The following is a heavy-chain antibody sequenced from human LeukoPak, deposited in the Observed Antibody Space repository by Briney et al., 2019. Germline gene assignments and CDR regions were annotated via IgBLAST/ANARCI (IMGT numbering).Heavy chain of an antibody. Sequence: QPGGSLRLSCAASGFTFSSYWMHWVRQAPGKGLVWVSRINTDGSSTNYADSVEGRFTISRDNAKNTLYLQMDSLRVEDTAVYYCARPSQLALFNYGGQGTLVTVSS. CDR1: GFTFSSYW. CDR2: INTDGSST. J-gene: IGHJ4*02. D-gene: IGHD6-19*01. CDR3: ARPSQLALFNY. V-gene: IGHV3-74*01.